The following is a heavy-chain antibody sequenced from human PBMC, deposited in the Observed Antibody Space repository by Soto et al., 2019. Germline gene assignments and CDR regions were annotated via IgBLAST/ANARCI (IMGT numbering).Heavy chain of an antibody. V-gene: IGHV3-30-3*01. J-gene: IGHJ6*02. CDR2: ISYDGSNK. Sequence: PGGSLRLSCAASGFTFSSYAMHWVRQAPGKGLEWVAVISYDGSNKYYADSVKGRFTISRDNSKNTLYLQMNSLRAEDTSVYYCANFGGYGMDVWGQGTTVTVSS. CDR1: GFTFSSYA. CDR3: ANFGGYGMDV. D-gene: IGHD3-10*01.